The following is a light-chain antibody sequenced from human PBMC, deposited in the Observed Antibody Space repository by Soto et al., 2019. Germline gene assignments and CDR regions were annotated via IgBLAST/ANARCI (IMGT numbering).Light chain of an antibody. CDR3: AAWDDSLKGGV. V-gene: IGLV1-44*01. CDR2: ANN. Sequence: QLVLTQPPSASGTPGQRVTISCSGSSSNIGSENVNWYQQVPGTAPKLLIYANNQRPSGVPDRFSVSKSGTSASLAIGGLQSEDEADYYCAAWDDSLKGGVFGGGTKLTVL. CDR1: SSNIGSEN. J-gene: IGLJ3*02.